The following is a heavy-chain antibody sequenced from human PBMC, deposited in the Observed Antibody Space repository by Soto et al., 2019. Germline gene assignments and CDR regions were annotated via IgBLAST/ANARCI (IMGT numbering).Heavy chain of an antibody. CDR3: AKVSSGGSPFDY. Sequence: GGSLRLSCAASGFTFSSYAMNWVRQAPGKGLEWVSGISGSGGSTYYADSRKGRFTISRDNSKNTLYLQMNSLRAEDTAVYYCAKVSSGGSPFDYRGQGTLVTVSS. CDR1: GFTFSSYA. J-gene: IGHJ4*02. CDR2: ISGSGGST. V-gene: IGHV3-23*01. D-gene: IGHD2-15*01.